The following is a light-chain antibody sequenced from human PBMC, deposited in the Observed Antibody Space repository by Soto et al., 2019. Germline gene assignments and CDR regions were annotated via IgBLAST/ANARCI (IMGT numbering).Light chain of an antibody. V-gene: IGKV1-39*01. CDR1: QRISTD. Sequence: DIQMTQSPSSLSASVGDRVTITCRASQRISTDVNWYQQKPGKAPNLLIYDASYLESGVPSRFSGSGSGTEFTLAISSLQPEDFATYYCQQSYSTPGFGPGTKVEIK. CDR3: QQSYSTPG. CDR2: DAS. J-gene: IGKJ3*01.